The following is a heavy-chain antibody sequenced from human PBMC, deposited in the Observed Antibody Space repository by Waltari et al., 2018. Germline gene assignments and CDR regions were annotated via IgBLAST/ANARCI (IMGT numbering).Heavy chain of an antibody. J-gene: IGHJ3*02. CDR3: ASVRGWGLRTYYYGSGSEFDI. CDR1: GFTFSSYS. V-gene: IGHV3-21*01. Sequence: EVQLVESGGGLVKPGGSLRLSCAASGFTFSSYSMNWVRQAPGKGLEWVSSISSSSSYRDYADSVKGRFTISRDNAKNSLYLQMNSLRAEDTAVYYCASVRGWGLRTYYYGSGSEFDIWGQGTMVTVSS. CDR2: ISSSSSYR. D-gene: IGHD3-10*01.